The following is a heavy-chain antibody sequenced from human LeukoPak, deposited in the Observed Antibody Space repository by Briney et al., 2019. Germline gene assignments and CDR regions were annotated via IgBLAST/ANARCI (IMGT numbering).Heavy chain of an antibody. D-gene: IGHD4-17*01. V-gene: IGHV3-48*02. Sequence: GGSLRLSCAASGFTFTSYSMNWVRRAPGKGLEWVSYISSSSSTISYADSEKGRFTISRDNAKKSLYLQMNSLRDEDTAVYYCARDLSYGDYYYYYGMDVWGLGTTVTVSS. CDR1: GFTFTSYS. CDR2: ISSSSSTI. J-gene: IGHJ6*02. CDR3: ARDLSYGDYYYYYGMDV.